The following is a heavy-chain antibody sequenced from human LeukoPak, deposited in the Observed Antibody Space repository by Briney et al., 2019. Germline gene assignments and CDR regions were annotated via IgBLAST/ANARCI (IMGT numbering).Heavy chain of an antibody. V-gene: IGHV3-23*01. Sequence: PGGSLRLSCAASGFTFSDYAMSWVRQAPGKGREGVSAISGSGTTTYYADSVKGRFTISRDNSKITLYLQMNSLRAEDTAVYYCAKLSAHYCSGGNCYSDYWGQGTLVTVSS. J-gene: IGHJ4*02. CDR2: ISGSGTTT. CDR1: GFTFSDYA. D-gene: IGHD2-15*01. CDR3: AKLSAHYCSGGNCYSDY.